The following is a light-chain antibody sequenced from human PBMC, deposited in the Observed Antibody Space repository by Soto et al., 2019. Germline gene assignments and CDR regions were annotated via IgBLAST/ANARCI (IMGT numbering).Light chain of an antibody. CDR2: GAS. Sequence: EVVLTQSPATLSLSLGEAATLSCRASQSVDRDLAWYRQRPGQPPSLLIHGASTRATGVPARFSGSGSETEFALVITSLQSEDFAVYFCHQYNQWPRTFGQGTKVDIK. V-gene: IGKV3-15*01. J-gene: IGKJ1*01. CDR3: HQYNQWPRT. CDR1: QSVDRD.